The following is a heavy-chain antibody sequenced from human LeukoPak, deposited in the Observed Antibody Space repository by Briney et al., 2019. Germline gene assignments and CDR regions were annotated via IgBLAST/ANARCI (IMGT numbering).Heavy chain of an antibody. J-gene: IGHJ6*03. D-gene: IGHD3-9*01. V-gene: IGHV4-39*02. CDR2: IYYSGST. CDR1: GGSISSSSYY. Sequence: SETLSLTCTVSGGSISSSSYYWGWIRQPPGKGLEWIGSIYYSGSTYYNPSLKSRVTISVDTSKNQFSLKLSSVTAADTAVYYCAREPDIRVRYFDWSTPENYYMDVWGKGTTVTVSS. CDR3: AREPDIRVRYFDWSTPENYYMDV.